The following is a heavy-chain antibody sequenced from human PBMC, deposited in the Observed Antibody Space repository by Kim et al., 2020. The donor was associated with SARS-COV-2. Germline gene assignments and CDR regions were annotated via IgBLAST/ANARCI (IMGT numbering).Heavy chain of an antibody. V-gene: IGHV1-58*01. CDR2: IVVGSGNT. D-gene: IGHD1-26*01. J-gene: IGHJ6*02. CDR3: AADLKEGVGSPGAYYYGMDV. CDR1: GFTFTSSA. Sequence: SVKVSCKASGFTFTSSAVQWVRQARGQRLEWIGWIVVGSGNTNYAQKFQERVTITRDMSTSTAYMELSSLRSEDTAVYYCAADLKEGVGSPGAYYYGMDVWGQGTTVTVSS.